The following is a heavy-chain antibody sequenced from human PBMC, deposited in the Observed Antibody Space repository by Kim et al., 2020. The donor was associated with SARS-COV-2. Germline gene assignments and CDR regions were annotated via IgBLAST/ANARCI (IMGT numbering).Heavy chain of an antibody. D-gene: IGHD3-22*01. CDR2: IRGKRYGGTA. Sequence: GGSLRLSCTASGLILSDHAISWVRQAPGKGLEWVGFIRGKRYGGTAESAASVKGRFTISRDDSKSIVYVQMNSLTAEETGLYYFTRVQLADSYDSDGYHYYYYYVDVWGKGTTVTVSS. J-gene: IGHJ6*03. CDR1: GLILSDHA. CDR3: TRVQLADSYDSDGYHYYYYYVDV. V-gene: IGHV3-49*04.